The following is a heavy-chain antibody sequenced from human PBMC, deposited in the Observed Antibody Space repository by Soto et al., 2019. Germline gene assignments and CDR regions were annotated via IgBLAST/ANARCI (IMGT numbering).Heavy chain of an antibody. Sequence: GGSLRLSCVASEFTFSNSWMNWVRQAPGKGLEWVGRIKSKTDGGTTDYAAPVKGRFTISRDDSKNTLYLQMNSLKTEDTAVYYCTTTQRFWYYGMDVWGQGTTVTVSS. J-gene: IGHJ6*02. CDR1: EFTFSNSW. CDR2: IKSKTDGGTT. D-gene: IGHD3-3*01. CDR3: TTTQRFWYYGMDV. V-gene: IGHV3-15*07.